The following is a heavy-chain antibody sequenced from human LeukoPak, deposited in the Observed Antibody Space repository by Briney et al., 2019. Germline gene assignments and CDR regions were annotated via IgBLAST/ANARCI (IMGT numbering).Heavy chain of an antibody. CDR1: GGSISSGDYY. D-gene: IGHD2-15*01. CDR3: ARAGRIAIRAFDY. Sequence: KPSETLSLTCTVSGGSISSGDYYWSWIRQPPGKGLEWIGYIYYSGSTYYNPSLKSRVTISVDTSKNQFSLKLSSVTAADTAVYYCARAGRIAIRAFDYWGQGTLVTVSS. J-gene: IGHJ4*02. CDR2: IYYSGST. V-gene: IGHV4-30-4*08.